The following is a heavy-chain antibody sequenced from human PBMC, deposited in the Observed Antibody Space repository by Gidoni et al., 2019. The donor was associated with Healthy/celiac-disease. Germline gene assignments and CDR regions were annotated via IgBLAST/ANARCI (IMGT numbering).Heavy chain of an antibody. CDR1: GGSFSGYY. Sequence: QVQLQQWGAGLLKPSETLSLTCAVYGGSFSGYYWGWIRQPPGKGLAWIGEINHSGSTNYNPSLKSRVTISVDTSKNQFSLKLSSVTAADTAVYYCARGRAYYFDYWGQGTLVTVSS. J-gene: IGHJ4*02. CDR2: INHSGST. CDR3: ARGRAYYFDY. V-gene: IGHV4-34*01.